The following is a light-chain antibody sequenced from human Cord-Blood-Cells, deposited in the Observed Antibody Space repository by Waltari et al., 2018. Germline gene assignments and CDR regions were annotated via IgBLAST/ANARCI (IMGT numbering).Light chain of an antibody. Sequence: QSALTQPASVSGSPGQSITISCTGTSSDVGSFNLVSLYQQHPDKAPKLIIYEVSKRPSGVSNRFSGSNSGNTASLTISVLQAEDEADYYFCSYAGSSTLVFGGGTKLTVL. CDR2: EVS. CDR3: CSYAGSSTLV. J-gene: IGLJ2*01. CDR1: SSDVGSFNL. V-gene: IGLV2-23*02.